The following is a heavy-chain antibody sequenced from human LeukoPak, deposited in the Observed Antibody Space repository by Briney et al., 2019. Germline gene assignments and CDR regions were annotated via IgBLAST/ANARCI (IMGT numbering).Heavy chain of an antibody. CDR1: GVSPTNGLYY. Sequence: SETLSLTCTVSGVSPTNGLYYWAWIRQSPGKGLEWIGSVHNVGRTYYNLSLRSRVTMSIDTSKNQFSLRLNSVTAADTAVYYCARHAEYNSGWHFYLDHWGQGILVTVSS. J-gene: IGHJ4*02. D-gene: IGHD6-19*01. CDR3: ARHAEYNSGWHFYLDH. V-gene: IGHV4-39*01. CDR2: VHNVGRT.